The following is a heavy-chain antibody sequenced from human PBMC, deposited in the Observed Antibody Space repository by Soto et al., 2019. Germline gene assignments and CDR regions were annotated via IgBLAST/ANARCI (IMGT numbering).Heavy chain of an antibody. D-gene: IGHD3-22*01. CDR1: GFTFSSYA. J-gene: IGHJ4*02. Sequence: EVQLLESGGGLVQPGGSLRLSCAASGFTFSSYAMSWVRQAPGKGLEWVSAISGSGGSTYYADSVKGRFTISRDNSKNTLYLQMNSLRAEDTAVYYCAKDSRADVIVVVITGFDYWGQGTLVTVSS. CDR3: AKDSRADVIVVVITGFDY. V-gene: IGHV3-23*01. CDR2: ISGSGGST.